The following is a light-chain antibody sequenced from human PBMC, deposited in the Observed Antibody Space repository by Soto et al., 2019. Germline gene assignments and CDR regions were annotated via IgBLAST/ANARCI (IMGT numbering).Light chain of an antibody. CDR3: QQRSSWPIT. V-gene: IGKV3-11*01. CDR1: QSVSSY. J-gene: IGKJ5*01. Sequence: EIMLTQSPATLSLSPGERATLSCRASQSVSSYLAWYQQKPGQAPRLLIYDASNRATGIPARFSGGGSGTDFTLTISSLEPEDFAVYYCQQRSSWPITFGQGTRLEIK. CDR2: DAS.